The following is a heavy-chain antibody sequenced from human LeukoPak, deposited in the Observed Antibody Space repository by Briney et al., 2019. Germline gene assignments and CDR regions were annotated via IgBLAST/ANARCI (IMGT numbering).Heavy chain of an antibody. CDR2: ISSSGSTI. V-gene: IGHV3-11*04. Sequence: GGSLRLSCAASGFTFSDYYMSLIRQAPGKGLEWVSHISSSGSTIYYADSMKGRFTIFRDNANNSLYLQMNSLRADDTAVYYCARALWLGEGFFDYWGQGILVTVSS. J-gene: IGHJ4*02. D-gene: IGHD3-10*01. CDR3: ARALWLGEGFFDY. CDR1: GFTFSDYY.